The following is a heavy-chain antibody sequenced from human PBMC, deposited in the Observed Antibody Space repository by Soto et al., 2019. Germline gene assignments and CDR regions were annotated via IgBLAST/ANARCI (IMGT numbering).Heavy chain of an antibody. Sequence: QVQLVQSGAEVKKPGSSVKVSCKASGGTFSSYAISWVRQAPEQGLEWMGGIIPIFGTANYAQKFQCRVTITADESTSTAYMELSSLRSEDTAVYYCARNPGVAANPGYYYYGMDVWGQGTTVTVSS. CDR2: IIPIFGTA. CDR3: ARNPGVAANPGYYYYGMDV. CDR1: GGTFSSYA. D-gene: IGHD2-15*01. J-gene: IGHJ6*02. V-gene: IGHV1-69*01.